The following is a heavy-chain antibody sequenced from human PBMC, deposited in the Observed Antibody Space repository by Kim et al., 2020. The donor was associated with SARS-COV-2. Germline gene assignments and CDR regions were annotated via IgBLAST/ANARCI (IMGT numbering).Heavy chain of an antibody. J-gene: IGHJ4*02. V-gene: IGHV3-9*01. D-gene: IGHD3-22*01. CDR3: AKGAVVVITPTWVDY. Sequence: DSVKDRFTISRDNAKNSLYLQMNSLRAEDTALYYGAKGAVVVITPTWVDYWGQGTLVTVSS.